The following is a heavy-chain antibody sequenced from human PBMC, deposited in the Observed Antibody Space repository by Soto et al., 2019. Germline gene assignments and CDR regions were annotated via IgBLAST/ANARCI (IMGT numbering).Heavy chain of an antibody. CDR3: ASVWFGELLTHYYFDY. CDR1: GVSISSGGYY. CDR2: IYYSGST. V-gene: IGHV4-31*03. J-gene: IGHJ4*02. Sequence: PSETLSLTCTVSGVSISSGGYYWSWIRQHPGKGLEWIGYIYYSGSTYYNPSLKSRVTISVDTSKNQFSLKLSSVTAADTAVYYCASVWFGELLTHYYFDYWGQGTLVTV. D-gene: IGHD3-10*01.